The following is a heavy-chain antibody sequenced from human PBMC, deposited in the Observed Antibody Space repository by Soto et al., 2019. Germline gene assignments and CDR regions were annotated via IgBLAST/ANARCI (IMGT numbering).Heavy chain of an antibody. J-gene: IGHJ4*02. Sequence: QLQLQESGPGLVKPSETLSLTCTVSGGSISSSSYYWGWIRQPPGKGLEWIGSIYYSGSTYYNPSLKSRVTISVDTSKTQFALKLSSVTATDTAVYYCARRPICSGGSCYSGYFDYWGQGTLVTVSS. D-gene: IGHD2-15*01. V-gene: IGHV4-39*01. CDR1: GGSISSSSYY. CDR2: IYYSGST. CDR3: ARRPICSGGSCYSGYFDY.